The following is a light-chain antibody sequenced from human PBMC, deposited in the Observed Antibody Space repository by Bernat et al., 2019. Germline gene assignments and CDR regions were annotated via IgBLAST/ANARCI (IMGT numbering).Light chain of an antibody. CDR2: DVG. CDR1: YIGRKN. J-gene: IGLJ2*01. Sequence: SYVLTQPPSVSVAPVKTSRITCGGDYIGRKNVNWYQQRPGQAPVMVVYDVGDRPSGIPERFSGFTSGNTATLTISRVEAGHEADYYCQVWHISDDPQGIFGGGTKLTVL. V-gene: IGLV3-21*03. CDR3: QVWHISDDPQGI.